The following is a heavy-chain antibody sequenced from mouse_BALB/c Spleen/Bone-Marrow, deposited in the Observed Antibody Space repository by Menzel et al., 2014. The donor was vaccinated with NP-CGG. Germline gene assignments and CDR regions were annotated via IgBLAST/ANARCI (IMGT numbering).Heavy chain of an antibody. D-gene: IGHD1-1*01. CDR2: IAPGSGST. V-gene: IGHV1S41*01. CDR3: ARSYYGRAMDD. CDR1: GYTFTSYW. Sequence: DLVKPGASVKLSCKASGYTFTSYWINWIKQRPGQGLEWIGRIAPGSGSTYYDEMFKGKATLTVDTSSSTAYIQLSGLSSEDSAVYFGARSYYGRAMDDWGQGTSVTVSS. J-gene: IGHJ4*01.